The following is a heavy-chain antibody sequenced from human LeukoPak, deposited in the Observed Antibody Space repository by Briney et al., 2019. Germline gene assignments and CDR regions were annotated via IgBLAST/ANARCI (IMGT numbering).Heavy chain of an antibody. CDR1: GFTFSDYY. J-gene: IGHJ4*02. CDR2: ISSSGSTI. Sequence: GGSLRLSCAASGFTFSDYYMSWIRQAPGKGLEWLSYISSSGSTIYYADSVKGRFTISRDNAKNSLYLQMNSLRAEDTAVYYCAKDRGYATLFDYWGQGTLVTVSS. CDR3: AKDRGYATLFDY. D-gene: IGHD2-8*01. V-gene: IGHV3-11*04.